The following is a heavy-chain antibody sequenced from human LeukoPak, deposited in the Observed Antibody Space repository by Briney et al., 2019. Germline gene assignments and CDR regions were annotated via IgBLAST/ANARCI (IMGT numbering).Heavy chain of an antibody. Sequence: PSETLSLTCTVSGGSISSSSYYWGWIRQPPGKGLEWIGSIYYSGSTYYNPSLKSRVTISVDTSKNQFSLKLSSVTAADTAVYYCARLHTREMGLLWFGPDLDYWGQGTLVTVSS. CDR1: GGSISSSSYY. V-gene: IGHV4-39*01. J-gene: IGHJ4*02. CDR2: IYYSGST. D-gene: IGHD3-10*01. CDR3: ARLHTREMGLLWFGPDLDY.